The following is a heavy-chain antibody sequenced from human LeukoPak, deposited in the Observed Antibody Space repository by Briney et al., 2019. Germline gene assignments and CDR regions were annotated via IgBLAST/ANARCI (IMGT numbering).Heavy chain of an antibody. CDR3: ARESHSLVGATAYYFDY. V-gene: IGHV4-31*03. D-gene: IGHD1-26*01. CDR1: GGSISSGGYY. CDR2: IYYSGST. J-gene: IGHJ4*02. Sequence: SQTLSLTCTVSGGSISSGGYYWSWIRQHPGKGLEWIGYIYYSGSTYYNPSLKSRVTISVDTSKNQFSLKLSSVTAADTAVYYCARESHSLVGATAYYFDYWGQGTLVTVSS.